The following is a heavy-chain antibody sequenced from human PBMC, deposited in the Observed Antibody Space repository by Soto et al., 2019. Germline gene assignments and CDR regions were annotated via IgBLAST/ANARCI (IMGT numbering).Heavy chain of an antibody. D-gene: IGHD3-16*02. CDR2: IKQDGSEK. CDR3: ARTPIMITFGGVIVPETDAFDI. V-gene: IGHV3-7*01. CDR1: GFTFSSYW. Sequence: GGSLRLSCAASGFTFSSYWMSWVRQAPGKGLEWVANIKQDGSEKYYVDSVKGRFTISRDNAKNSLYLQMNSLRAEDTAVYYCARTPIMITFGGVIVPETDAFDIWGQGTMVTVSS. J-gene: IGHJ3*02.